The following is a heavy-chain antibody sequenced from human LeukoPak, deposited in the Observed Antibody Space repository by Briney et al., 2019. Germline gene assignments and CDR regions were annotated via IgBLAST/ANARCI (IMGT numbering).Heavy chain of an antibody. CDR3: ARASSPHRAQLLWFGDNWFDP. V-gene: IGHV3-30*03. J-gene: IGHJ5*02. Sequence: PGRSLRLSCAASGFTFSSYGMHWVRQAPGKGLEWVAVISYDGSNKYYADSVKGRFTISRDNSKNTLYLQMNSLRAEDTAVYYCARASSPHRAQLLWFGDNWFDPWGQGTLVTVSS. CDR1: GFTFSSYG. CDR2: ISYDGSNK. D-gene: IGHD3-10*01.